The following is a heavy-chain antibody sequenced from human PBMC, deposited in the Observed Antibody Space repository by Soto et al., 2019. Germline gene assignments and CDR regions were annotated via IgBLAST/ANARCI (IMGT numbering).Heavy chain of an antibody. CDR2: IYYSGST. CDR3: ARYAYDSSGYYYGTDMDV. D-gene: IGHD3-22*01. Sequence: APETLSLTCTVSGGSISSGDYYWSWIRQPPGKGLEWIGYIYYSGSTYYNPSLKGRVTISVDTSKNQFSLKLSSVTAADTAVYNCARYAYDSSGYYYGTDMDVWGQGTTVTVSS. J-gene: IGHJ6*02. CDR1: GGSISSGDYY. V-gene: IGHV4-30-4*01.